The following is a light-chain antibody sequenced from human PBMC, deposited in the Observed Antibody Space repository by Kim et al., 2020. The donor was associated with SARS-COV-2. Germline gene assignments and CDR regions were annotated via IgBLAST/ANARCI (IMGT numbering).Light chain of an antibody. V-gene: IGLV1-44*01. CDR1: SSSVGRHF. Sequence: GQRLTISCSGSSSSVGRHFVNWSQQLPGTAPKVFIYNDNQRPSGVPDRFSGSRSGTSASLAISGLQSEDEADYYCATWDVTLNGWVFGGGTKLTVL. CDR2: NDN. CDR3: ATWDVTLNGWV. J-gene: IGLJ3*02.